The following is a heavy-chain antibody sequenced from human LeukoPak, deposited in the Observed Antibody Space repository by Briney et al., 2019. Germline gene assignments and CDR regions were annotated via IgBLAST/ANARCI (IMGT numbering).Heavy chain of an antibody. Sequence: GGSLRLSCAASGFTFRGYWMTWVRQAPGKGLEWVSGISWNSGSIGYADSVKGRFTISRDNAKNSLYLQMNSLRAEDTALYYCAKDSSSWYYFDYWGQGTLVTVSS. CDR2: ISWNSGSI. V-gene: IGHV3-9*01. D-gene: IGHD6-13*01. CDR3: AKDSSSWYYFDY. J-gene: IGHJ4*02. CDR1: GFTFRGYW.